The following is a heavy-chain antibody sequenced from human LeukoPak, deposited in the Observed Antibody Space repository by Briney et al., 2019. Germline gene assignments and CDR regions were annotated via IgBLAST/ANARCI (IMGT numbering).Heavy chain of an antibody. CDR1: VGSISSHY. V-gene: IGHV4-59*11. CDR2: ISNSGST. CDR3: GRDALVGYFSYYYMDV. Sequence: KPSETLSLTCTVSVGSISSHYWTWIRQSPVKGLEWIGDISNSGSTSYNPSLKSRVTISIDTSKNQFSLKLSSVTAADTAVYYCGRDALVGYFSYYYMDVWGKGTTVTVSS. J-gene: IGHJ6*03. D-gene: IGHD2-15*01.